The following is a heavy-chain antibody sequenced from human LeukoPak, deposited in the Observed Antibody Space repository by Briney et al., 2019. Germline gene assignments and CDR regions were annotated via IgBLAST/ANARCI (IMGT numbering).Heavy chain of an antibody. V-gene: IGHV4-34*01. D-gene: IGHD6-19*01. CDR2: INHSGST. CDR1: GGSFSGYY. J-gene: IGHJ4*02. Sequence: NTSETLSLTCAVYGGSFSGYYWSWIRQPPGKGLEWIGEINHSGSTNYNPSLKSRVTISVDTSKNQFSPKLSSVTAADTAVYYCARATRYSSGWSRYYFDYWGQGTLVTVSS. CDR3: ARATRYSSGWSRYYFDY.